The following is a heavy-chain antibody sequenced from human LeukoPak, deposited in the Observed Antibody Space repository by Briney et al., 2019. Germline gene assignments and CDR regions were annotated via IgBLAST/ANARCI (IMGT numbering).Heavy chain of an antibody. J-gene: IGHJ5*02. CDR1: GGSISSSSYY. V-gene: IGHV4-39*01. CDR3: ANYGSGSYRFDP. CDR2: IYYSGST. Sequence: PSETLSLTCTVSGGSISSSSYYWGWIRQPPGKGLEWIGSIYYSGSTYYNPSLKSRVTISVDTSKNQFSLKLSSVTAADTAVYYCANYGSGSYRFDPWGQGTLVTVSS. D-gene: IGHD3-10*01.